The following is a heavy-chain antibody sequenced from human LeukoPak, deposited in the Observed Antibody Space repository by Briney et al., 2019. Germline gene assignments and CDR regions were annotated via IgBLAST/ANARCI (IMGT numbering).Heavy chain of an antibody. CDR3: AKDTAPDGLNSIDN. J-gene: IGHJ4*02. Sequence: GGSLRLSCAASGFTFSTYAMNWVRQAPGKGLEWVSQIVGGGATTYYAASVKGRFTISRDDSKNTIYLQMNSLRVEDTAVYYCAKDTAPDGLNSIDNWGQGALVTVSS. CDR2: IVGGGATT. V-gene: IGHV3-23*01. CDR1: GFTFSTYA. D-gene: IGHD2-8*01.